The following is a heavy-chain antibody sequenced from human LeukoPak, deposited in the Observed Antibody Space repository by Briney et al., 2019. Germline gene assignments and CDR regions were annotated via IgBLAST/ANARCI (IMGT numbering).Heavy chain of an antibody. V-gene: IGHV3-21*01. CDR1: EFIFSNYA. J-gene: IGHJ5*02. Sequence: GGSLRLSCAASEFIFSNYAMSWVRPAPGKGLEWVSSISSSSSYIYYADSVKGRFTISRDNAKNSLYLQMNSLRAEDTAVYYCARDGNYYDSSGYRGWFDPWGQGTLVTVSS. CDR3: ARDGNYYDSSGYRGWFDP. D-gene: IGHD3-22*01. CDR2: ISSSSSYI.